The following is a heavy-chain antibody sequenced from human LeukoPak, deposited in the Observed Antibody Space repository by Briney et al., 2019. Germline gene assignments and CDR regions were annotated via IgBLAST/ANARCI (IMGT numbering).Heavy chain of an antibody. CDR1: GFTFRSYS. CDR3: ARGPSNRHFDY. Sequence: PGGSLRLSCAASGFTFRSYSMDWVRQAPGKGLEWVSHISSGSNSINYADSVEGRFTISRDNAKNSLLLQMNSLRDEDTAVYYCARGPSNRHFDYWGQGTLVTVSS. J-gene: IGHJ4*02. CDR2: ISSGSNSI. V-gene: IGHV3-48*02. D-gene: IGHD2/OR15-2a*01.